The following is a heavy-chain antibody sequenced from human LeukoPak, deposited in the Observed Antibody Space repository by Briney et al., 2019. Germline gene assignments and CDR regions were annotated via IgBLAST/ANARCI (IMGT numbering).Heavy chain of an antibody. Sequence: SETLSLTCTVSGGSISSGGYYWSWIRQHPGKGLEWIGYIYYSGSTYYNPSLKNRVTISVDTSKNQFSLKLSSVTAADTAVYYCARVERSGFFLYRFDPWGQGTLVTVSS. J-gene: IGHJ5*02. CDR3: ARVERSGFFLYRFDP. V-gene: IGHV4-31*03. CDR2: IYYSGST. CDR1: GGSISSGGYY. D-gene: IGHD3-3*01.